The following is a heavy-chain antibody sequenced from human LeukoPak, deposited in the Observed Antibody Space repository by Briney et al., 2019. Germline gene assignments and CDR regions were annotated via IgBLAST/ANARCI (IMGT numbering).Heavy chain of an antibody. Sequence: PGGSLRLSCAASGFTISTYWMIWVRHAPGKGLECVANIKPDGREKNYVDSVKGRFTVSRDNSRSSLFLQMNNLRAEDTAVYYCYGDERFVPDYYYNMDVWGKGTTVTVSS. CDR2: IKPDGREK. J-gene: IGHJ6*03. D-gene: IGHD4-17*01. CDR1: GFTISTYW. V-gene: IGHV3-7*01. CDR3: YGDERFVPDYYYNMDV.